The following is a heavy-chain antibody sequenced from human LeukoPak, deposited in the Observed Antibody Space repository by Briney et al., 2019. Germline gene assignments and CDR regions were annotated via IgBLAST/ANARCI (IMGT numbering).Heavy chain of an antibody. CDR1: GYTFTRYD. CDR2: MNTKSGNT. CDR3: ARVDGSPDY. Sequence: GASVKVSCKASGYTFTRYDINRVRQATGQGLEWMGWMNTKSGNTGHAQKFQGRVTITRDTSISTVYMELSSLRSEDTAMYFCARVDGSPDYWGQGTLVTVSS. J-gene: IGHJ4*02. V-gene: IGHV1-8*03. D-gene: IGHD2-15*01.